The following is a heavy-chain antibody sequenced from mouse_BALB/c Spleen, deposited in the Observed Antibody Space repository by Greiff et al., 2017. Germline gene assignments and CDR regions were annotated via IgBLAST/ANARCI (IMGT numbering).Heavy chain of an antibody. J-gene: IGHJ4*01. CDR3: ARWGYYYAMDY. CDR1: GYTFTSYW. Sequence: QVQLKQSGAELAKPGASVKMSCKASGYTFTSYWMHWVKQRPGQGLEWIGYINPSTGYTEYNQKFKDKATLTADKSSSTAYMQLSSLTSEDSAVYYCARWGYYYAMDYWGQGTSVTVSS. CDR2: INPSTGYT. V-gene: IGHV1-7*01.